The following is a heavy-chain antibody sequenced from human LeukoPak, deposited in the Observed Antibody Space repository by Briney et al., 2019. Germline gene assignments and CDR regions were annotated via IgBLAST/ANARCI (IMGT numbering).Heavy chain of an antibody. V-gene: IGHV3-11*01. D-gene: IGHD1-26*01. CDR1: GFTFSDYY. J-gene: IGHJ6*02. CDR2: ISSSGSTI. Sequence: PGGSLRLSCAASGFTFSDYYMSWIRQAPGKGLEWVSYISSSGSTIYYADSVKGRFTISRDNAKNSLYLQMNSLRAEDTALYYCAKDLGGAATYYYYGMDVWGQGTTVTVSS. CDR3: AKDLGGAATYYYYGMDV.